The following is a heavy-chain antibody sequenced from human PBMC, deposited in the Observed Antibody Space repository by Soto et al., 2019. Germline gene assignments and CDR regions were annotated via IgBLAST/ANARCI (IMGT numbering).Heavy chain of an antibody. D-gene: IGHD2-2*01. CDR2: IYSGGST. J-gene: IGHJ6*02. CDR3: ARFVRSCSATTCSTRADV. CDR1: GGFVNSDTHS. Sequence: SETLSLTCTVSGGFVNSDTHSWSWIRQTPGKRLEWIGFIYSGGSTKNPSLRSRVTMSVDTSKNQFSLKLRSVIVADTAVYHCARFVRSCSATTCSTRADVWGQGITVTSP. V-gene: IGHV4-61*01.